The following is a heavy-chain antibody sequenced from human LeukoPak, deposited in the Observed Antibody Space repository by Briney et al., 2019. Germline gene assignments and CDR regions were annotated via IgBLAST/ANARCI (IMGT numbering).Heavy chain of an antibody. V-gene: IGHV1-18*01. CDR2: ISAYNGNT. D-gene: IGHD6-13*01. Sequence: ASVKVSYKASGYTFTSYGISWVRQAPGQGLEWMGWISAYNGNTNYAQKLQGRVTMTTDTSTSTASMELRSLRSDDTAVYYCARGAAGTGAFDIWGQGTMVTVSS. CDR1: GYTFTSYG. CDR3: ARGAAGTGAFDI. J-gene: IGHJ3*02.